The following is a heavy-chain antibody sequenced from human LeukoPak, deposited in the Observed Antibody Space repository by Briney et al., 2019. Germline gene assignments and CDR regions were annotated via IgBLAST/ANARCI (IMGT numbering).Heavy chain of an antibody. CDR3: ARDLDYFDSSGSHRRRNYFDY. V-gene: IGHV3-11*01. Sequence: GGSLRLSCAASGFTFSDYYMSWIRQAPGEGLEWVSYISSSGNTIYYADSVKGRFTISRDNYKNTLYLQMNSLRGEDTAMYYCARDLDYFDSSGSHRRRNYFDYWGQGTLVTVSS. CDR1: GFTFSDYY. D-gene: IGHD3-22*01. J-gene: IGHJ4*02. CDR2: ISSSGNTI.